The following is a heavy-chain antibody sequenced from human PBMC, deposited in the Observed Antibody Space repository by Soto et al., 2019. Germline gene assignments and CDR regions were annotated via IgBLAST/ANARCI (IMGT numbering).Heavy chain of an antibody. J-gene: IGHJ5*02. V-gene: IGHV1-69*13. CDR2: IIPIFGTA. CDR1: GGTFSSYA. Sequence: SVKVSCKASGGTFSSYAISWVRQAPGQGLEWMGGIIPIFGTANYAQKFQGRVTITADESTSTAYMELSSLRSEDTAVYYCARDRYYYDSSGYPFNWFDPWGQGTLVTVSS. D-gene: IGHD3-22*01. CDR3: ARDRYYYDSSGYPFNWFDP.